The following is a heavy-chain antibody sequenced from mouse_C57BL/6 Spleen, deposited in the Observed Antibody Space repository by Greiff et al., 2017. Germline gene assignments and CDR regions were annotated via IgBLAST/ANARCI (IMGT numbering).Heavy chain of an antibody. V-gene: IGHV2-9-1*01. CDR2: IWTGGGT. Sequence: QVHVKQSGPGLVAPSQSLSITCTVSGFSLTSYAISWVRQPPGKGLEWLGVIWTGGGTNYNSALKSRLSISKDNSKSQVFLKMNSLQTDDTARYYCARNDIHYYGSSLHAMDYWGQGTSVTVSS. CDR1: GFSLTSYA. CDR3: ARNDIHYYGSSLHAMDY. D-gene: IGHD1-1*01. J-gene: IGHJ4*01.